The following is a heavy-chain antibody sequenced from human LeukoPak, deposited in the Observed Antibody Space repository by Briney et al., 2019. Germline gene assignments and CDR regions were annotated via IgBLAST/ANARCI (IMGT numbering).Heavy chain of an antibody. CDR3: ASDRLYSASDI. CDR1: GFTFSSYW. V-gene: IGHV3-7*05. Sequence: GGSLRLSCAASGFTFSSYWIGWVRQAPGKGPEWVASTNEDGSEKYYVDSVRGRFTISRDNAKNSLYLQMYSLRAEDTAVYYCASDRLYSASDIWGQGTMVTVSS. CDR2: TNEDGSEK. D-gene: IGHD2-15*01. J-gene: IGHJ3*02.